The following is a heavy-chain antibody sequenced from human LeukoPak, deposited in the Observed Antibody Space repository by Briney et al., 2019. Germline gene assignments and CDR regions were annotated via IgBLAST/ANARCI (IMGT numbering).Heavy chain of an antibody. D-gene: IGHD6-6*01. CDR2: IYTSGST. CDR1: GDSISSYY. V-gene: IGHV4-4*07. Sequence: SETLSLTCTVSGDSISSYYWSWIRQPAGKGLEWIGRIYTSGSTNYNPSLKSRVTISVDTSKNQFSLKLSSVTAADTAVYYCARIKFLIAARPIRHGMDVWGQGTTVTVSS. CDR3: ARIKFLIAARPIRHGMDV. J-gene: IGHJ6*02.